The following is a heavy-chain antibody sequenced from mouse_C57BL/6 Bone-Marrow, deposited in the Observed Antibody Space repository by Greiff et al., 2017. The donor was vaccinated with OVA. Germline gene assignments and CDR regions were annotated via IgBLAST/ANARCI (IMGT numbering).Heavy chain of an antibody. CDR2: IDPSDSYT. CDR1: GYTFTSYW. CDR3: ARGRTAQTLLDY. Sequence: QVQLQQPGAELVMPGASVKLSCKASGYTFTSYWMHWVKQRPGQGLEWIGEIDPSDSYTNYNQKFKGKSTLTVDKSSSTAYMQLSSLTSEDSAVYYGARGRTAQTLLDYWGQGTTLTVSS. V-gene: IGHV1-69*01. D-gene: IGHD3-2*02. J-gene: IGHJ2*01.